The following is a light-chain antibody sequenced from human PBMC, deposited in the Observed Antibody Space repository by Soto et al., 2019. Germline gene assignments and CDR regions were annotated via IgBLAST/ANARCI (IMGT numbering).Light chain of an antibody. CDR3: CSSAPESTYV. J-gene: IGLJ1*01. V-gene: IGLV2-14*01. Sequence: QSALTQPASVSGSPGQSITISCTGTSSDVGGYNYVSWYQQHPGKAPKLMIYEVSNRPSGVSNRFSGSTSGNAASLTISALQADDEADYFCCSSAPESTYVFGTGTKVTVL. CDR2: EVS. CDR1: SSDVGGYNY.